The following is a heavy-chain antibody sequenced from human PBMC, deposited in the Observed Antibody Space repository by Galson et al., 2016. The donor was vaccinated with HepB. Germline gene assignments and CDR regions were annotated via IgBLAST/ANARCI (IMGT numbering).Heavy chain of an antibody. V-gene: IGHV3-23*01. CDR1: GFTFSSYA. CDR2: ISGSGGHT. CDR3: AKGYSVAGYFDQ. D-gene: IGHD6-19*01. J-gene: IGHJ4*02. Sequence: SLRLSCAASGFTFSSYAMGWVRQAPGKGLEWVSGISGSGGHTYYADSVEGRFTMSRDNSKNTLYLQMGSLRAEDTAVYHCAKGYSVAGYFDQWGQGTLVTVSS.